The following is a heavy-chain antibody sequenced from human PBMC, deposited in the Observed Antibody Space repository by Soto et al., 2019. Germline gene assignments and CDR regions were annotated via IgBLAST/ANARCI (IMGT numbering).Heavy chain of an antibody. V-gene: IGHV4-59*01. Sequence: SETLSLTCTVSGGSISSYYWSWIRQPPGKGLEWIGYIYYSGSTNYNPSLKSRVTISVDTSKNQFSLKLSSVTAADTAVYYCTTLYYDFWSGYYYPYYFDYWGQGTLVTVSS. CDR1: GGSISSYY. CDR2: IYYSGST. D-gene: IGHD3-3*01. J-gene: IGHJ4*02. CDR3: TTLYYDFWSGYYYPYYFDY.